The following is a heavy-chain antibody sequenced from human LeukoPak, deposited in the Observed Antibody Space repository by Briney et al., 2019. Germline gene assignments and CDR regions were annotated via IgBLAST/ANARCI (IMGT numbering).Heavy chain of an antibody. CDR2: LYSSGRT. Sequence: SETLSLTCTVSGGSIRNYYWSWVRQPPGKGLEWIAYLYSSGRTNYNPSLKSRATISVDTYKNQLSLKLNSVTAADTAIYYCARVYGYNHYYLDNWGQGTLVTVSS. V-gene: IGHV4-59*01. J-gene: IGHJ4*02. CDR1: GGSIRNYY. CDR3: ARVYGYNHYYLDN. D-gene: IGHD5-12*01.